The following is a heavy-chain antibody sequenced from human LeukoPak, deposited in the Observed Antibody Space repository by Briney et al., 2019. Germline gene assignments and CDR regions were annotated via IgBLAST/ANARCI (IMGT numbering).Heavy chain of an antibody. Sequence: GASVKVSCKPSGYTFGTHWMHWVRQAPGQGLEWMAIINPSGDFRSYAQKFQGRVTVTRDMSTRTVYMELSDLRPEDTALYYCARAPAVRGVIKNWFDPWGQGTLVTVSS. J-gene: IGHJ5*02. CDR1: GYTFGTHW. CDR2: INPSGDFR. D-gene: IGHD3-10*01. CDR3: ARAPAVRGVIKNWFDP. V-gene: IGHV1-46*01.